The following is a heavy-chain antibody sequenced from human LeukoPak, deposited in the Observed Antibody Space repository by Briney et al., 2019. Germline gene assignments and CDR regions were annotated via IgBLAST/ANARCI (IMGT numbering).Heavy chain of an antibody. CDR3: ARERGSYYFDY. V-gene: IGHV3-33*01. D-gene: IGHD1-26*01. CDR1: GFTFSSYG. CDR2: IWYDGSNK. Sequence: GGSLRLSCAASGFTFSSYGMHWVRQAPGKGLEWVAVIWYDGSNKYYADSVKGRFTISRHNSKNTLYLQMNSLRAEDTAVYYCARERGSYYFDYWGQGTLVTVSS. J-gene: IGHJ4*02.